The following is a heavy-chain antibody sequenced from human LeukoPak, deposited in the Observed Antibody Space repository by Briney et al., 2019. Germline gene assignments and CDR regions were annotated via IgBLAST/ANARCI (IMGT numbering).Heavy chain of an antibody. J-gene: IGHJ4*02. CDR2: INWNGGST. CDR1: GFTFDDYG. D-gene: IGHD2-2*02. CDR3: ARDGGYCSSTSCYTLDY. V-gene: IGHV3-20*04. Sequence: PGGSLRLSCAASGFTFDDYGMSWVRQAPGKGLEWVPGINWNGGSTGYADSVKGRFTISRDNARNSLYLQMNSLRAEDTALYYCARDGGYCSSTSCYTLDYWGQGTLVTVSS.